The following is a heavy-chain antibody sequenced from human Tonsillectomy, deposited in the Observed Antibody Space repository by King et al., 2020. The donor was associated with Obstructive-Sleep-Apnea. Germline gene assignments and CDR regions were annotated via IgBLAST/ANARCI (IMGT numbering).Heavy chain of an antibody. CDR1: GFSISSDYY. CDR2: IYHSGST. D-gene: IGHD3-10*01. J-gene: IGHJ4*02. CDR3: VCGSGNYYSNYLGY. Sequence: QLQESGPGLVKPSETLSLTCTVSGFSISSDYYWGWIRQPPGKGLEWIGIIYHSGSTYYNPSLKSRVTISVDTSTNQFSLNLSSVTAADTAVYYCVCGSGNYYSNYLGYWGQGTLVTVSS. V-gene: IGHV4-38-2*02.